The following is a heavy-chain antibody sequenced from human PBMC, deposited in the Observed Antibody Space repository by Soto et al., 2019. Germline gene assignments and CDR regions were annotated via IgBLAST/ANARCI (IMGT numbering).Heavy chain of an antibody. V-gene: IGHV1-69*01. CDR1: GGTFSSYA. CDR2: IIPIFGTA. D-gene: IGHD1-1*01. J-gene: IGHJ6*02. Sequence: QVQLVQSGAEVKKPGSSVKVSCKASGGTFSSYAISWVRQAPGQGLEWMGGIIPIFGTANYAQKFQGRVTITADESTSTADMELSSLRSEDTAVYYCAIAPTGTPGRYYYGMDVWGQGTTVTVSS. CDR3: AIAPTGTPGRYYYGMDV.